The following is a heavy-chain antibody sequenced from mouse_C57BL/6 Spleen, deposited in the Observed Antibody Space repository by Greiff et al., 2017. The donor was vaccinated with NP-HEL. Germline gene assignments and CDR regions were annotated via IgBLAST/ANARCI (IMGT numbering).Heavy chain of an antibody. Sequence: EVKLMESGGDLVKPGGSLKLSCAASGFTFSSYGMSWVRQTPDKRLEWVATISSGGSYTYYPDSVQGRFTISRDNAKNTLYLQMSSLKSEDTAMYYCARQAAQGTGAMDYWGQGTAVTVSS. V-gene: IGHV5-6*01. CDR2: ISSGGSYT. CDR3: ARQAAQGTGAMDY. D-gene: IGHD3-2*02. J-gene: IGHJ4*01. CDR1: GFTFSSYG.